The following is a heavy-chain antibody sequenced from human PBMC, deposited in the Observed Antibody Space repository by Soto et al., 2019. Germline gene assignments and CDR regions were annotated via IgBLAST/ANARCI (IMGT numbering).Heavy chain of an antibody. CDR3: ARESEDLTSNFDY. J-gene: IGHJ4*02. CDR2: ISSTTNYI. Sequence: ASLRLSCAASGFTFTRYSMNWVRQDPGKGLEWVSSISSTTNYIYYGDSMKGRFTISRDNDKNSLYLEMNSLRAEDTAVYYCARESEDLTSNFDYWGQGTLVTVS. CDR1: GFTFTRYS. V-gene: IGHV3-21*06.